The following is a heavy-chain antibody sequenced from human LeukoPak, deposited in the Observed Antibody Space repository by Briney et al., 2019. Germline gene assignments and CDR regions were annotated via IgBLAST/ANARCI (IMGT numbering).Heavy chain of an antibody. Sequence: PSETLSLTCAVSSYSISSGDYWGWIRQSPGKGLEWIGNIFHSGSTYHNPSLKSRVTISVDTSKNEFSLKLSSVTAADTAVYYCARGIYYLIEYWGQGTLLTVSS. J-gene: IGHJ4*02. CDR3: ARGIYYLIEY. D-gene: IGHD3-10*01. V-gene: IGHV4-38-2*01. CDR2: IFHSGST. CDR1: SYSISSGDY.